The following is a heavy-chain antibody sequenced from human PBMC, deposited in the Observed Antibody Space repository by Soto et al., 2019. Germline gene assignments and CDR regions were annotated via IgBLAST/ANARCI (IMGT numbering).Heavy chain of an antibody. CDR3: ARSLSTIGGRPDS. D-gene: IGHD6-6*01. CDR1: GYTFTGYY. J-gene: IGHJ4*02. CDR2: INPNSGDT. Sequence: GASVKVSCKASGYTFTGYYMHWVRQAPGQGLEWMGWINPNSGDTKYAQKLQGRVTMTRDTSTRTAYMEVSRLTSDDTAVYYCARSLSTIGGRPDSWGQGTLVTVSS. V-gene: IGHV1-2*02.